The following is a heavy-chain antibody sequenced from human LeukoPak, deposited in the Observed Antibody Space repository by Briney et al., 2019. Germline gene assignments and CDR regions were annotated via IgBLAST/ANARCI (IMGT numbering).Heavy chain of an antibody. CDR2: TYYKSKWYN. D-gene: IGHD1-26*01. CDR1: GDSVSNKNAA. CDR3: ARAEVGTTGWFDP. Sequence: SQTLSLTCAISGDSVSNKNAAWNWIRQSPSRALEWLGKTYYKSKWYNYYATSVKSRITINPDTSKNQISLQLNSVTPGDTAIYYCARAEVGTTGWFDPWGQGTLVTVSS. V-gene: IGHV6-1*01. J-gene: IGHJ5*02.